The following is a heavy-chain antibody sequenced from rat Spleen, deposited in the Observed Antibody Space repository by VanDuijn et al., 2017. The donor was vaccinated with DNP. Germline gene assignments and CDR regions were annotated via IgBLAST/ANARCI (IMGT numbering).Heavy chain of an antibody. CDR1: GFTFSNSG. CDR3: ARRGYNNAWYFDF. J-gene: IGHJ1*01. V-gene: IGHV5-29*01. D-gene: IGHD1-10*01. Sequence: EVQLVESGGGLVQPGRSLKLSCAASGFTFSNSGMHWIRQAPTKGLEWVATISYDSNNTYYRDSVTGRFTISRDNAKSTLYLQMDSLRSEDTATYYCARRGYNNAWYFDFWGPGTMVIVSS. CDR2: ISYDSNNT.